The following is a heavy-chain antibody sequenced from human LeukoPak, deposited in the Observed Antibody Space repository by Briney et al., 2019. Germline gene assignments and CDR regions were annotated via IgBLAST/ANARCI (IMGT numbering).Heavy chain of an antibody. D-gene: IGHD3-16*01. Sequence: ASVKVSCKASGYTFTGYYMHWVRQAPGQGLEWMGRINPNSGGTNYAQKFQGRVTMTRDTSISTAYMELSRLRSDDTAVYYCARKALNLGALGYWGQGTLVTVSS. J-gene: IGHJ4*02. CDR2: INPNSGGT. V-gene: IGHV1-2*06. CDR1: GYTFTGYY. CDR3: ARKALNLGALGY.